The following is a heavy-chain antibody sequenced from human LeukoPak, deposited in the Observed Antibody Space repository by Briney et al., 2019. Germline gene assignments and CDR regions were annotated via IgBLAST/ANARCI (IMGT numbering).Heavy chain of an antibody. V-gene: IGHV4-4*02. D-gene: IGHD5-24*01. CDR2: IYHSGST. Sequence: ASGTLSLTCAVSGGSISSSNWWSWVRQPPGKGLEWIGEIYHSGSTNYNPSLKSRVTISVDKSKNQFSLKLSSVTAADTAVYYCARDRNGYRPNWYFDPWGRGTLVTVSS. CDR1: GGSISSSNW. CDR3: ARDRNGYRPNWYFDP. J-gene: IGHJ2*01.